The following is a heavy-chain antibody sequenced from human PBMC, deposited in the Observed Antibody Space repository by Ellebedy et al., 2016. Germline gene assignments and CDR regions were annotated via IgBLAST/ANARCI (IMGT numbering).Heavy chain of an antibody. CDR2: INPNSGGP. J-gene: IGHJ4*02. CDR1: GYSLTSYV. V-gene: IGHV1-2*02. D-gene: IGHD6-6*01. Sequence: ASVKVSCXASGYSLTSYVISWVRQATGQGLEWMGWINPNSGGPNYAQKFQGTVTMTRDTSISTAYMDLSRLTSDDTAVYYCARGGSSSLDYWGQGTLVTVSS. CDR3: ARGGSSSLDY.